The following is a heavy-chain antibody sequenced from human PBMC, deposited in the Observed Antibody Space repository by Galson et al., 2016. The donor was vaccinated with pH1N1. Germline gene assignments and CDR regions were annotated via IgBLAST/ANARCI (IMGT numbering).Heavy chain of an antibody. Sequence: SLRLSCAASGFSFSDYWISWVRQAPGKGLEWVANIKQDGSEIYYVDSVKGRCTISRDNAKNSVSLQMNSMRVEDTGVYYCVRAIGGPASYWGQGTLVTVSS. J-gene: IGHJ4*02. CDR2: IKQDGSEI. CDR1: GFSFSDYW. V-gene: IGHV3-7*01. D-gene: IGHD2/OR15-2a*01. CDR3: VRAIGGPASY.